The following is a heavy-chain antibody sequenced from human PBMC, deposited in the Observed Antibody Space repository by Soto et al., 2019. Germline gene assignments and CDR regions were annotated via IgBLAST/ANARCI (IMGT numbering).Heavy chain of an antibody. CDR1: GYTFTSYG. Sequence: ASVKVSCKASGYTFTSYGISWVRQAPGQGLEWMGWISGYNGDTHYAQKFQGRVTMTTDTSTSTAYMELRSLRSDDTAMYYCARENVLSYVDTAMVDYFDYWGQGTLVTVSS. V-gene: IGHV1-18*04. D-gene: IGHD5-18*01. CDR2: ISGYNGDT. CDR3: ARENVLSYVDTAMVDYFDY. J-gene: IGHJ4*02.